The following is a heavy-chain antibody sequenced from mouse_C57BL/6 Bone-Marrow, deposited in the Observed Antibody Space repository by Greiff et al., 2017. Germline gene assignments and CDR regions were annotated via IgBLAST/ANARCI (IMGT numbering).Heavy chain of an antibody. Sequence: QVQLQQPGTELVKPGASVKLSCKASGYTFTSYWMHWVKQRPGQGLEWIGNINPSNGGTNYNEKFKSKATLTVDKSSSTADMQLSSLTSENSAVYYCARGGYGSSSGYCDVWGTGTTVTVSS. J-gene: IGHJ1*03. D-gene: IGHD1-1*01. CDR1: GYTFTSYW. CDR2: INPSNGGT. V-gene: IGHV1-53*01. CDR3: ARGGYGSSSGYCDV.